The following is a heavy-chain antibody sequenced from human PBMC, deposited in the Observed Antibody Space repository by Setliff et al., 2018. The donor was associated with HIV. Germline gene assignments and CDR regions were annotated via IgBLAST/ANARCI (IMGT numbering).Heavy chain of an antibody. CDR1: GYSISSGYY. CDR3: ARTLSTMVKTDGYYDYYYMDV. V-gene: IGHV4-38-2*01. Sequence: SETLSLTCAVSGYSISSGYYWSWIRQPPGEGLEWSGEINHSGSTNYNPSLKSRVTMSVDTSNNQFSLNLNSVTAADTAVYYCARTLSTMVKTDGYYDYYYMDVWGKGTTVTVSS. J-gene: IGHJ6*03. CDR2: INHSGST. D-gene: IGHD3-10*01.